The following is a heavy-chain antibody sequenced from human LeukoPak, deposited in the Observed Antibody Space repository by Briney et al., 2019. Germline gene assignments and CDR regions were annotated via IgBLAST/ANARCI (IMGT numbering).Heavy chain of an antibody. J-gene: IGHJ4*02. CDR1: GGSISSYY. Sequence: SETLSVTCTVSGGSISSYYWSWIRQPPGKGLEWIGYIYYSGSTNYNPSLKSRVTISVDTSKNQFSLKLSSVTAADTAVYYCARDRGDGWGQGTLVTVSS. V-gene: IGHV4-59*01. D-gene: IGHD7-27*01. CDR3: ARDRGDG. CDR2: IYYSGST.